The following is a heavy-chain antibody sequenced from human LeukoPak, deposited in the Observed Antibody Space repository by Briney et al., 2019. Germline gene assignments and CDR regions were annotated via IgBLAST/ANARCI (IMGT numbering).Heavy chain of an antibody. CDR1: GGSFSGYY. CDR2: INHSGST. CDR3: ARGPAARGVPFDY. V-gene: IGHV4-34*01. D-gene: IGHD6-6*01. J-gene: IGHJ4*02. Sequence: SETLSLTCAVYGGSFSGYYWSWIRQPPGKGLEWIGEINHSGSTNYNPSLKSRVTISVDTSKNQFSLKLSSVTAADTAVYYCARGPAARGVPFDYWSQGTLVTVSS.